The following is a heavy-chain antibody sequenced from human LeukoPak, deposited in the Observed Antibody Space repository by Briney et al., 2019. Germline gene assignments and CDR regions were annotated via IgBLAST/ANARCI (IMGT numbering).Heavy chain of an antibody. D-gene: IGHD5-12*01. V-gene: IGHV1-2*02. J-gene: IGHJ4*02. CDR1: GYTFTGYY. CDR3: ARGALRDGYNYFDY. Sequence: ASVKVSCKASGYTFTGYYMHWVRQAPGQGLEWMGWINPNSGGTNYAQKFQGRVTMTRDTSISTAYMELSRLRSDDTAVYYCARGALRDGYNYFDYWGQGTLVTVSS. CDR2: INPNSGGT.